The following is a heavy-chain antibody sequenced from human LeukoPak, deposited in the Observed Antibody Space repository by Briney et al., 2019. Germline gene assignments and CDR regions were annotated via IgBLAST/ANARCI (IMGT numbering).Heavy chain of an antibody. Sequence: SETLPLTCTVSGGSITSYYWSWIRQPPGKGPEWIGYIYSSGSTKYNPSLRSRVTVLVDTSKNQFSLNLTSVTAADTAVYYCARHGVATMKRVDVWGKGTTVTVSS. CDR1: GGSITSYY. CDR3: ARHGVATMKRVDV. V-gene: IGHV4-59*08. J-gene: IGHJ6*03. D-gene: IGHD5-24*01. CDR2: IYSSGST.